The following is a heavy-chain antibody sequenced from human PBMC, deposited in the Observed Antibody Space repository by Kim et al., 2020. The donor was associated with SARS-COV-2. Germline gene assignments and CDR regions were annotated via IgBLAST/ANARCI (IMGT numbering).Heavy chain of an antibody. J-gene: IGHJ4*02. Sequence: SVKSRLTINPDTSKTQFSLQLNSVTPEDTAVYYCAREDYYDSSGPEGIDYWGQGTLVTVSS. V-gene: IGHV6-1*01. D-gene: IGHD3-22*01. CDR3: AREDYYDSSGPEGIDY.